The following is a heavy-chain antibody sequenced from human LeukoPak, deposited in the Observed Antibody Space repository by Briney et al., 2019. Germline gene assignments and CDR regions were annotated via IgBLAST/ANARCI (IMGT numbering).Heavy chain of an antibody. CDR3: VKATDPEAYYYYYYGMDV. V-gene: IGHV3-9*01. Sequence: GRSLRLSCAASGFTFDDYAMHWVRQAPGKGLEWVSGISWNSGSIGYADSVKGRFTISRDNAKNSLYLQMNSLRAEDTALYYCVKATDPEAYYYYYYGMDVWGQGTTVTVSS. CDR2: ISWNSGSI. CDR1: GFTFDDYA. J-gene: IGHJ6*02.